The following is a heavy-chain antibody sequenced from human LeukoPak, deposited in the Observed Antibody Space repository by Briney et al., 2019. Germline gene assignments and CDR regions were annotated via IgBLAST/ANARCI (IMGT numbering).Heavy chain of an antibody. Sequence: ASVKVSCKASEYTFTSYYMHWVRQAPGQGLEWMGMINPSGGRTSYAQNFQGRLTVTRDTSATTVYMELTGLRSDDTAVYYCARGTAILGQGSCFDPWGQGTLVTVSS. CDR2: INPSGGRT. CDR3: ARGTAILGQGSCFDP. CDR1: EYTFTSYY. J-gene: IGHJ5*02. D-gene: IGHD3-10*01. V-gene: IGHV1-46*01.